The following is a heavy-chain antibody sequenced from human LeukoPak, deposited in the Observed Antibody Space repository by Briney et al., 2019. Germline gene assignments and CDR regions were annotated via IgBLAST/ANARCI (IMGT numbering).Heavy chain of an antibody. D-gene: IGHD5-12*01. Sequence: GSLRLSCAASGFTFSSYWMSWIRQPPGKGLEWIGEINHSGSTNYNPSLKSRVTISVDTSKNQFSLKLSSVTAADTAVYYCARTVLVATDAFDIWGQGTMVTVSS. CDR3: ARTVLVATDAFDI. J-gene: IGHJ3*02. V-gene: IGHV4-34*01. CDR1: GFTFSSYW. CDR2: INHSGST.